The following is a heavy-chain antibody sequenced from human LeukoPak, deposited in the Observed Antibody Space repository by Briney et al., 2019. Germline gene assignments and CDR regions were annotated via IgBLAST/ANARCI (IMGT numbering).Heavy chain of an antibody. V-gene: IGHV4-59*01. CDR1: GGSISSYY. CDR3: ARGSVAGHFDY. Sequence: SETLSLTCTVSGGSISSYYWSWIRQPPGKGLECIGYIYYSGSTNYNPSLKSRVTISVDTSKNQFSLKLSSVTAADTAVYYCARGSVAGHFDYWGQGTLVTVSS. D-gene: IGHD6-19*01. CDR2: IYYSGST. J-gene: IGHJ4*02.